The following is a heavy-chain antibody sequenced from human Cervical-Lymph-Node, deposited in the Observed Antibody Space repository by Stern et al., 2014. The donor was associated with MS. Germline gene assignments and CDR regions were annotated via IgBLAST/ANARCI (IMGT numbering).Heavy chain of an antibody. CDR2: IYYSGST. CDR1: GGSMASSTGGYF. J-gene: IGHJ4*02. CDR3: ARVAYCGGDCSAFDS. V-gene: IGHV4-31*11. Sequence: QVQLQESGPGLVKPSQTLSLICAVSGGSMASSTGGYFWRWIRQPPGKGLEGIGFIYYSGSTYYNPSLQRRNTNYVDTSKNQVSLRLTSMTAADTAVYYCARVAYCGGDCSAFDSWGQGTLVTVSS. D-gene: IGHD2-21*02.